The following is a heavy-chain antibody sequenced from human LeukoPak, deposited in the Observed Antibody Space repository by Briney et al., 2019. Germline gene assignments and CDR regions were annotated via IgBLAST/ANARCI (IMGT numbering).Heavy chain of an antibody. CDR3: ARDYVNYYGSGSYYNVYPYGMDV. V-gene: IGHV1-18*04. D-gene: IGHD3-10*01. Sequence: ASVKVSCKASGYTFTGYYMHWVRQAPGQGLEWMGWISAYNGNTNYAQKLQGRVTMTTDTSTSTAYMELRSLRSDDTAVYYCARDYVNYYGSGSYYNVYPYGMDVWGQGTTVTVSS. CDR2: ISAYNGNT. J-gene: IGHJ6*02. CDR1: GYTFTGYY.